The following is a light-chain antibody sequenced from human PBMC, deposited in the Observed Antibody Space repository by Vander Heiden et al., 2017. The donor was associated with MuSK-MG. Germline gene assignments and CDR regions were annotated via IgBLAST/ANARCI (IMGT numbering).Light chain of an antibody. Sequence: QSVLTQPPSVSAAPGQKVTISCSGSSSNIGSSYVSWYQQLPGTAPKLLIYETNKRPSGIPDRFSGSKSGTSATLGIIGLQTGDEADYYCGTWDNSLRSVVFGGGTRVTVL. CDR1: SSNIGSSY. CDR2: ETN. J-gene: IGLJ2*01. V-gene: IGLV1-51*01. CDR3: GTWDNSLRSVV.